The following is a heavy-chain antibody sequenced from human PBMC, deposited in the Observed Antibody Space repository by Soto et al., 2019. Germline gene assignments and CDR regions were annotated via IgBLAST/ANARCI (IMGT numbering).Heavy chain of an antibody. V-gene: IGHV3-23*01. D-gene: IGHD2-21*02. CDR3: AKTGNDYFYSDNYFDY. CDR2: ISGSGGST. CDR1: GFTFSSYA. Sequence: PGGSLRLSCAASGFTFSSYAMSWVRQAPGKGLEWVSAISGSGGSTYYADSVKGRFTISRDNSKNTLYLQMNSLRAEDTAVYYCAKTGNDYFYSDNYFDYGGQGTLVTVSS. J-gene: IGHJ4*02.